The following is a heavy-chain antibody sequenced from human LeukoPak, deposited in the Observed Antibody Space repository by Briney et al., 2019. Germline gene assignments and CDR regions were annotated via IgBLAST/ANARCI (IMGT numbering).Heavy chain of an antibody. CDR1: GFTFSDYY. CDR2: IKQDGSEK. J-gene: IGHJ4*02. Sequence: GGSLRLSCAASGFTFSDYYMSWIRQAPGKGLEWVANIKQDGSEKYYVDSVKGRFTISRDNAKNSLYLQMNSLRAEDTAVYYCARESPDIVLMVYALYYFDYWGQGTLVTVSS. CDR3: ARESPDIVLMVYALYYFDY. V-gene: IGHV3-7*01. D-gene: IGHD2-8*01.